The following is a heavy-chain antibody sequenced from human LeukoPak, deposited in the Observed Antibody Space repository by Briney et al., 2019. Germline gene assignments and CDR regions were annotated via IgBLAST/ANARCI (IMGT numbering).Heavy chain of an antibody. J-gene: IGHJ5*02. CDR2: TYYRSKWYN. Sequence: SQTLSLTCAISGDTVSSNTAAWSWIRQSPSRGLEWLGRTYYRSKWYNDYAVSVKSRITINPDTSKNQFSLQLNSVTPEDTAVYYCARAEWAAAGIVWFDPWGQGTLVTVSS. CDR3: ARAEWAAAGIVWFDP. CDR1: GDTVSSNTAA. V-gene: IGHV6-1*01. D-gene: IGHD6-13*01.